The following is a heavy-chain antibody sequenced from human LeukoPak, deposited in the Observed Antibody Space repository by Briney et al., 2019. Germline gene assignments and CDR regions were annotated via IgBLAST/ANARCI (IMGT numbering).Heavy chain of an antibody. CDR1: GGSISSSSYY. Sequence: SETLTLTCTVSGGSISSSSYYWGWIRQPPGKGLEWIGSIYYSGSTYYNPSLKSRVTISVDTSKNQFSLKLSSVTAADTVVYYCARPYYYDSSGYYDMDVWGKGTTVTVSS. J-gene: IGHJ6*03. V-gene: IGHV4-39*01. D-gene: IGHD3-22*01. CDR2: IYYSGST. CDR3: ARPYYYDSSGYYDMDV.